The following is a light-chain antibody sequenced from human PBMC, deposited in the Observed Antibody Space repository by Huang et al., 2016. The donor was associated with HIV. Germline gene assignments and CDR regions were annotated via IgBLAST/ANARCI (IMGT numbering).Light chain of an antibody. Sequence: DIQMTQSPSSLSASVGDRVTITCRASQSISSYRIWYQQKPGKAPKLLIYSASTLQRGVPARFRGSGSGTEFTLTISSLQPEDFATYYCQQSYDTPTFGQGTKVDIK. CDR2: SAS. CDR3: QQSYDTPT. V-gene: IGKV1-39*01. CDR1: QSISSY. J-gene: IGKJ1*01.